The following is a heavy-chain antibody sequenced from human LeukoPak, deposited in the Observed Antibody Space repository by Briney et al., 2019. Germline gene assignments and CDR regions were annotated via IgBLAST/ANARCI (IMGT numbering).Heavy chain of an antibody. CDR1: GGSISGYY. CDR3: ARQIVGANDY. J-gene: IGHJ4*02. Sequence: ASETLSLTCTVSGGSISGYYWSWIRQPAGKGLEWIGRIYSSGTTNYSPSLKSRVTMSVDTSKNQLSLKLSSVTAADTAVYYCARQIVGANDYWGQGTLVTVSS. V-gene: IGHV4-4*07. D-gene: IGHD1-26*01. CDR2: IYSSGTT.